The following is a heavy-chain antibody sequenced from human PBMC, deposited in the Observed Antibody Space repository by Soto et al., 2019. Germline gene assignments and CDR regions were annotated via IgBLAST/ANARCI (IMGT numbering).Heavy chain of an antibody. V-gene: IGHV1-69*06. CDR2: ITPAFGTA. CDR1: GDTFTRYT. Sequence: QVLLVQSGAEVEKPGSSVKVSCKVSGDTFTRYTISWVRQAPGEGLEWMGGITPAFGTASYAQNFQGRVTLTADTATSTAYMELKSLRSEDTALYFCAGRRFETYRITYHTLSLDVW. J-gene: IGHJ6*01. D-gene: IGHD3-3*01. CDR3: AGRRFETYRITYHTLSLDV.